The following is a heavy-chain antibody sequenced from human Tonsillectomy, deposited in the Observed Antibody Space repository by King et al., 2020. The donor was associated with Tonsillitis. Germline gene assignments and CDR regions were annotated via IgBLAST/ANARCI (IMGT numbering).Heavy chain of an antibody. CDR2: IYPVDSDT. CDR1: GYSFSTYW. V-gene: IGHV5-51*03. CDR3: ARLLGAVADPFDC. J-gene: IGHJ4*02. D-gene: IGHD6-19*01. Sequence: QLVQSGAEVKKPGESLKISCKGSGYSFSTYWIGWVRQMPGKGLEWMGIIYPVDSDTRYSPSFQGQVTISADKSTSTAYLQWSSLKASDTAIYYCARLLGAVADPFDCWGQGTLVTVSS.